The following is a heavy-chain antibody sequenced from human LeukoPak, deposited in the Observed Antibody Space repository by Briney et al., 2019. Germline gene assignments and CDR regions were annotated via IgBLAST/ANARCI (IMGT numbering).Heavy chain of an antibody. J-gene: IGHJ5*02. D-gene: IGHD4-17*01. CDR1: GNSFTTYD. V-gene: IGHV1-18*01. Sequence: ASVKVSCKASGNSFTTYDLNWVRQAPGQGREWMGWISAYNGNTKYAQKFQGRVTMTTDTSTSTAYMELRSLRSDDTAVYYCARGSGVGDFLSWFDPWGQETLVTVS. CDR2: ISAYNGNT. CDR3: ARGSGVGDFLSWFDP.